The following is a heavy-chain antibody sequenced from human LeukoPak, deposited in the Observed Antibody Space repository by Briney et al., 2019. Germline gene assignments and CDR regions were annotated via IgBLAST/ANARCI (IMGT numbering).Heavy chain of an antibody. CDR2: INPSESST. V-gene: IGHV1-46*01. Sequence: ASVKVSCKASGYTFTSYHIHWVRQVPGQGLEWMGVINPSESSTDYAQKFQDRVSLTRDTSTSTVYMDLSRLRCEGTAVYYCARSDKMDVWGQGTTVTVSS. J-gene: IGHJ6*02. CDR1: GYTFTSYH. CDR3: ARSDKMDV.